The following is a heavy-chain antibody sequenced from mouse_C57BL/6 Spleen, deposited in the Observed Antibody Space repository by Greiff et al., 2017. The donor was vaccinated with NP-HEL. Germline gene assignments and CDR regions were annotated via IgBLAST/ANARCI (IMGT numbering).Heavy chain of an antibody. CDR2: FYPGSGSI. J-gene: IGHJ4*01. Sequence: QVQLKQSGAELVKPGASVKLSCKASGYTFTEYTIHWVKQRSGQGLEWIGWFYPGSGSIKYNEKFKDKATLTADKSSSTVYMGLSSLTSEDSAVYFCARHEESPYYYADDYYAKDYWGHGTSVTASS. V-gene: IGHV1-62-2*01. CDR3: ARHEESPYYYADDYYAKDY. CDR1: GYTFTEYT. D-gene: IGHD1-1*01.